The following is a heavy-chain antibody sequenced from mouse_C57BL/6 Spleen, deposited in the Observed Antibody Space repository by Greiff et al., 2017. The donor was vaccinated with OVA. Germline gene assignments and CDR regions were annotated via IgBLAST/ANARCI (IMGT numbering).Heavy chain of an antibody. CDR3: ARDWTVVATDAMDY. CDR2: ISDGGSYT. V-gene: IGHV5-4*01. J-gene: IGHJ4*01. Sequence: DVMLVESGGGLVKPGGSLKLSCAASGFTFSSYAMSWVRQTPEKRLEWVATISDGGSYTYYPDNVKGRFTISRDNAKNNLYLQMSHLKSEDTAMYYCARDWTVVATDAMDYWGQGTSVTVSS. CDR1: GFTFSSYA. D-gene: IGHD1-1*01.